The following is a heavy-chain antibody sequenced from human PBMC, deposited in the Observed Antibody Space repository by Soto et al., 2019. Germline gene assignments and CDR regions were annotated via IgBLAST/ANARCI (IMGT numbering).Heavy chain of an antibody. D-gene: IGHD6-19*01. Sequence: GGSLRLSCAASGFTFSSYAMSWVRQAPGKGLEWVSAISGSGGSTYYADSVKGRFTISRDNSKNTLYLQMNSLRAEDTAVYYCAKDRGSGWSSYGMDVWGQGTTVTVSS. CDR2: ISGSGGST. CDR1: GFTFSSYA. CDR3: AKDRGSGWSSYGMDV. V-gene: IGHV3-23*01. J-gene: IGHJ6*02.